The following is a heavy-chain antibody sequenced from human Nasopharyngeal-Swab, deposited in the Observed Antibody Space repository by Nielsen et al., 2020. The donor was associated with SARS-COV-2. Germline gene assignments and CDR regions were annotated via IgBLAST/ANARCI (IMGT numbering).Heavy chain of an antibody. CDR1: GGSFSGYY. Sequence: SETLSLTCAVYGGSFSGYYWSWIRQPPGKGLEWIGEINHSGSTNYNPSLKSRVTMSVDTSKNQFSLKLSSVTAADTAVYYCARGNRGYSYGYYYYMDVWGKGTTVTVSS. CDR2: INHSGST. V-gene: IGHV4-34*01. D-gene: IGHD5-18*01. CDR3: ARGNRGYSYGYYYYMDV. J-gene: IGHJ6*03.